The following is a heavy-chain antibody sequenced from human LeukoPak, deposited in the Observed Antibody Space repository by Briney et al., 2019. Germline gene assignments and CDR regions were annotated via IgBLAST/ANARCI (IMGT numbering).Heavy chain of an antibody. CDR2: IYSSGST. D-gene: IGHD6-13*01. Sequence: GGSLRLSCAASGFTVSSNYMSWVRQAPGKGLEWVSVIYSSGSTYYADSVKGRFTISRDNSKNTLYLQMNSLRAEDTAVYYCARAAYSSSWPYYFDYWGQGTLVTVSS. CDR1: GFTVSSNY. J-gene: IGHJ4*02. CDR3: ARAAYSSSWPYYFDY. V-gene: IGHV3-66*02.